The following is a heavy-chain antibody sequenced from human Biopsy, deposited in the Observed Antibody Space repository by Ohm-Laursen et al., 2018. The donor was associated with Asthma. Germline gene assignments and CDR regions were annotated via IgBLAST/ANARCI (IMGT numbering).Heavy chain of an antibody. CDR2: IIHSGNS. CDR1: GGSFSGHY. Sequence: GTLSLTCAVYGGSFSGHYWNWIRQPPGKGLEWIGEIIHSGNSNYNRSLKSRVTMSVDTPKNQFSLKLSSVTAADTAVYYCVRTTYGHDGFDPWGQGTLVTVSS. CDR3: VRTTYGHDGFDP. V-gene: IGHV4-34*12. D-gene: IGHD4-17*01. J-gene: IGHJ5*02.